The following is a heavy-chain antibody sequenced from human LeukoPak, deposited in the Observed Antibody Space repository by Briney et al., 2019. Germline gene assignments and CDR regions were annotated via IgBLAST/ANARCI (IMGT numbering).Heavy chain of an antibody. Sequence: PSETLSLTCTVSGGSISSSSYYWGWIRQPPGKGLEWIGSIYYSGSTYYNPSLKSRVTISVDTSKKQFSLHLSSVTAADTAVYYCVRDFDAWSAIDIWGQGTMVTVSS. CDR3: VRDFDAWSAIDI. D-gene: IGHD3-3*01. V-gene: IGHV4-39*07. J-gene: IGHJ3*02. CDR1: GGSISSSSYY. CDR2: IYYSGST.